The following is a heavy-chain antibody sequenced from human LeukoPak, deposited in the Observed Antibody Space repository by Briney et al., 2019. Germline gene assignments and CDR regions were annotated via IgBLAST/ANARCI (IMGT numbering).Heavy chain of an antibody. CDR1: GFTVSSNS. CDR3: ARDSPSVDTAMVWYYYYYYMDV. V-gene: IGHV3-66*03. D-gene: IGHD5-18*01. Sequence: GGSLRLSCTVSGFTVSSNSMSWVRQAPGKGLEWVSFIYSDNTHYSDSVKGRFTISRDNSKNTLYLQMNSLRAEDTAVYYCARDSPSVDTAMVWYYYYYYMDVWGKGTTVTVSS. J-gene: IGHJ6*03. CDR2: IYSDNT.